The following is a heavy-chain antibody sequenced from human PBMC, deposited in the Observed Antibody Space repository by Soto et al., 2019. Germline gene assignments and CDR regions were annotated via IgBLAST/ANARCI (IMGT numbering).Heavy chain of an antibody. V-gene: IGHV3-11*01. CDR3: ARAPTDQAGARGGLH. Sequence: QVQLVESGGGLVKPGGSLRLSCAASGFTFSDYYMTWIRQTPRKGLEWVSYISSSGTTTYYADSVKDRLTISRDNTKKTLHLQNNSLRAEDTAVYYCARAPTDQAGARGGLHWGQGTQVIVSS. J-gene: IGHJ1*01. CDR1: GFTFSDYY. CDR2: ISSSGTTT. D-gene: IGHD1-26*01.